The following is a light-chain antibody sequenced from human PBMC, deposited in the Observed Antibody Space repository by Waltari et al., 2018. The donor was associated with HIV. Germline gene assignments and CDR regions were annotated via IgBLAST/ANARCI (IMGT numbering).Light chain of an antibody. J-gene: IGLJ3*02. CDR2: GNS. V-gene: IGLV1-40*01. CDR3: QSYDSSLSGGV. CDR1: SPNIGAGYD. Sequence: QSALTQPPSVSGAPGQRAPTPSTGTSPNIGAGYDVPRYQQVPGTAPKLLIYGNSNRPSGVPDRFSGSKSGTSASLAVTGLQAEDEADYYCQSYDSSLSGGVFGGGTKLTVL.